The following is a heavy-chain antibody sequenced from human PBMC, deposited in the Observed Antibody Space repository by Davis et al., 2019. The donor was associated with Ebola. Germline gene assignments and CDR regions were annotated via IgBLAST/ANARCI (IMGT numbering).Heavy chain of an antibody. V-gene: IGHV4-39*01. Sequence: MPSETLSLTCTVSGGSINNNSFYWGWIRQPPGEGLEWIGSIYYTGHTYYNPSLKSRVTIAVDASKNHLSLNLGSVTAADSALYWCTRQPFYYDSSGYYVRGGMDAWGQGTTVTVTS. CDR3: TRQPFYYDSSGYYVRGGMDA. CDR1: GGSINNNSFY. J-gene: IGHJ6*02. D-gene: IGHD3-22*01. CDR2: IYYTGHT.